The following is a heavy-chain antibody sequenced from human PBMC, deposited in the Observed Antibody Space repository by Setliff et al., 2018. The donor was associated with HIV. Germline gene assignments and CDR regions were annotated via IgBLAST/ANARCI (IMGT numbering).Heavy chain of an antibody. CDR2: ISTAGSDR. J-gene: IGHJ5*02. CDR3: ARDWSRYCSSTNCPPRGWFDP. CDR1: GGSFSGYY. Sequence: PSETLSLTCAVYGGSFSGYYWSWIRQPPGKGLEWVSSISTAGSDRFYTDSVKGRFTISRDNAKKSLYLQMNSLRAEDTAVYYCARDWSRYCSSTNCPPRGWFDPWGQGTLVTVSS. V-gene: IGHV3-21*01. D-gene: IGHD2-2*01.